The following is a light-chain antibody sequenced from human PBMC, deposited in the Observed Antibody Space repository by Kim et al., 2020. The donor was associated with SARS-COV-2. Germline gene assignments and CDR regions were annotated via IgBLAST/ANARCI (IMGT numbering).Light chain of an antibody. CDR1: QSVSSN. CDR2: CAS. V-gene: IGKV3-15*01. CDR3: QQYNNWPIT. J-gene: IGKJ5*01. Sequence: GSPADSATLSCRASQSVSSNLAWYQQKPGQAPRLLIYCASTRATGIPARFSGSGSGTEFTLTISSLQSEDFAVYYCQQYNNWPITFGQGTRLEIK.